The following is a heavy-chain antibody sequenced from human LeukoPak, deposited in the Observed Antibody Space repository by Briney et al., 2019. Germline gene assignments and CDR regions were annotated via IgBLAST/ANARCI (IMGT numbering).Heavy chain of an antibody. CDR2: INPNSGETNT. V-gene: IGHV1-2*02. CDR1: GYTFTGYL. Sequence: ASVKVSCKASGYTFTGYLIHWVRQAPGKGLEWMGWINPNSGETNTKYAQKFQRRVPMTRDSYISTAYMELSRLRSDDTAVYYCARAVGATSWFDPWGQGTLVTVSS. J-gene: IGHJ5*02. D-gene: IGHD1-26*01. CDR3: ARAVGATSWFDP.